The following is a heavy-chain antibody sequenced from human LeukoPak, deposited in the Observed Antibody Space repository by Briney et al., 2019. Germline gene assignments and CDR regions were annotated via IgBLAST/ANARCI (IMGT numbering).Heavy chain of an antibody. D-gene: IGHD4-17*01. V-gene: IGHV4-59*01. Sequence: SETLSLTCTVSGGSISSYDWSWIRQPPGKGLEWIGYSYYSGSTNYNPSLKSRVTISVDTPKNQFSLKLSSVTAADTAVYYCARAPDYGDFFDYWGQGTLVTVSS. CDR2: SYYSGST. CDR3: ARAPDYGDFFDY. CDR1: GGSISSYD. J-gene: IGHJ4*02.